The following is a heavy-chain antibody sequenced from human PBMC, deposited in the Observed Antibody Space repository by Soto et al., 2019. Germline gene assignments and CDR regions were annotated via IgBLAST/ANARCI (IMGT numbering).Heavy chain of an antibody. CDR2: MNPNSGNT. CDR3: AREAVAGTVYYYGMDV. V-gene: IGHV1-8*01. D-gene: IGHD6-19*01. Sequence: QVQLVQSGAEVKKPGASVKVSCKASGYTFTSYDINWVRQATGQGLEWMGWMNPNSGNTGYAQKFQGRVTMTRNTSISTDYMELSSLRSEDTAVYYCAREAVAGTVYYYGMDVWGQGTTVTVSS. CDR1: GYTFTSYD. J-gene: IGHJ6*02.